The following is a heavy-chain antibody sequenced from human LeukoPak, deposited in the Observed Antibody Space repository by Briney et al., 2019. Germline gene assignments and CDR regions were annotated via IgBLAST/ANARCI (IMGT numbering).Heavy chain of an antibody. D-gene: IGHD2-15*01. CDR2: ISSSSSFI. V-gene: IGHV3-21*01. Sequence: TSETLSLTCAVYGGSFSGYYWSWIRQPPGKGLEWVSFISSSSSFIYYADSVKGRFTISRDNAKSSLYLQMNSLRAEDTALYYCARDQLVVAATPTAFDYWGQGALVTVSS. CDR1: GGSFSGYY. J-gene: IGHJ4*02. CDR3: ARDQLVVAATPTAFDY.